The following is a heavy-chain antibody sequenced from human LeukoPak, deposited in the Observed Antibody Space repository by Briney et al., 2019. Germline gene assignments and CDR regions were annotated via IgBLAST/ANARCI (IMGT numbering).Heavy chain of an antibody. V-gene: IGHV3-23*01. J-gene: IGHJ4*02. CDR1: GFTFSSYA. CDR2: ISGSGGST. CDR3: AKEERIAVAGRESYFDY. Sequence: GGSLRLSCAASGFTFSSYAMSWVRQAPGKGLEWVSRISGSGGSTYYADSVKGRFTISRDNSKNTLYLQMNSLRAEDTAVYYCAKEERIAVAGRESYFDYWGQGTLVTVSS. D-gene: IGHD6-19*01.